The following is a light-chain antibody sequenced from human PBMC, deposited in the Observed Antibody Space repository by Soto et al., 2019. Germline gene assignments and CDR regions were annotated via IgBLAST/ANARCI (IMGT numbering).Light chain of an antibody. CDR1: SSDVGGYDF. CDR2: DVS. J-gene: IGLJ1*01. CDR3: SSYTSISTYV. V-gene: IGLV2-14*03. Sequence: QSALTQPASVSGSPGQSITISCTGTSSDVGGYDFASWYQHHPGKAPRLMIYDVSHRPSGVSDRFSASKSGNTASLTISGLLAEDEADYYCSSYTSISTYVFGTGTKLTVL.